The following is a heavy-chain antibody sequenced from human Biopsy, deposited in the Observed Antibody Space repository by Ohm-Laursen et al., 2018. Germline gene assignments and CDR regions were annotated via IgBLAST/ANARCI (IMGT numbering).Heavy chain of an antibody. D-gene: IGHD3-22*01. V-gene: IGHV4-59*12. CDR3: ARGDYFDSNGYFWYDP. J-gene: IGHJ5*02. Sequence: SDTLSLTCNVSGDSISIYYWSWIRQPPGKGLEWIGNFYYSGSTNYNPSLKSRITMSLDRSKSQVSLRMNSVTAADTAVYYCARGDYFDSNGYFWYDPWGQGTLVTVSP. CDR1: GDSISIYY. CDR2: FYYSGST.